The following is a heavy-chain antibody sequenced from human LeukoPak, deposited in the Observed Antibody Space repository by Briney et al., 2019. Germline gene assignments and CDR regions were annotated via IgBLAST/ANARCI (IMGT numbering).Heavy chain of an antibody. V-gene: IGHV3-20*04. Sequence: PGGSLRLSCAASGFTFDDYGMSWVRQAAGKGLEWVSGINWNGGSTGYADSVKGRFTISRDNAKNSLYLQMNSLRAEDTALYYCAAGYSSSWENYYFDYWGRGTLVTVSS. CDR2: INWNGGST. CDR3: AAGYSSSWENYYFDY. CDR1: GFTFDDYG. J-gene: IGHJ4*02. D-gene: IGHD6-13*01.